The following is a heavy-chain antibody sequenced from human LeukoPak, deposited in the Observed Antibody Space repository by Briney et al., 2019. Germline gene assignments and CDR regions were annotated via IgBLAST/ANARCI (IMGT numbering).Heavy chain of an antibody. CDR3: AKDVDIVVVPHYYYMDV. Sequence: GGSLRLSCAASGFTFSSYAMGWVRQAPGKGLEWVSAISGSGGSTYYADSVKGRFTISRDNSKNTLYLQMNSLRAEDTAVYYCAKDVDIVVVPHYYYMDVWGKGTTVTVSS. J-gene: IGHJ6*03. CDR2: ISGSGGST. D-gene: IGHD2-2*01. V-gene: IGHV3-23*01. CDR1: GFTFSSYA.